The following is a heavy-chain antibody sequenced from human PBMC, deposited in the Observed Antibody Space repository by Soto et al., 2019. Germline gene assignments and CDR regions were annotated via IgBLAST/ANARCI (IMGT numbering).Heavy chain of an antibody. J-gene: IGHJ6*02. V-gene: IGHV4-39*01. Sequence: SDTLSLTCTVSGRSMISSRYYCGWIRQPPGKGLEWIGSIYYSGSTYYNPSLKSRVTISVDTSKNQFSLKLSSVTAADTAVYYCARQRRDTMVRGVIMHYYYAMDVWGQGTTVT. CDR2: IYYSGST. CDR1: GRSMISSRYY. CDR3: ARQRRDTMVRGVIMHYYYAMDV. D-gene: IGHD3-10*01.